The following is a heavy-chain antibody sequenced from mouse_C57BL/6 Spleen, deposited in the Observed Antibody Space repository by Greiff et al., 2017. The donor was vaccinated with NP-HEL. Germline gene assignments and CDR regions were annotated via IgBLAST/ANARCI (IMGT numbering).Heavy chain of an antibody. CDR3: ARGYSYGSSYDYAMDY. Sequence: VQLQQPGTELVKPGASVKLSCKASGYTFTSYWITWVKQRPGQGLEWIGDIYPGSGSTNYNEKFKSKATLTVDTSSSTAYMQLSSLTSEDSAVYYCARGYSYGSSYDYAMDYWGQGTSVTVSS. CDR1: GYTFTSYW. V-gene: IGHV1-55*01. J-gene: IGHJ4*01. D-gene: IGHD1-1*01. CDR2: IYPGSGST.